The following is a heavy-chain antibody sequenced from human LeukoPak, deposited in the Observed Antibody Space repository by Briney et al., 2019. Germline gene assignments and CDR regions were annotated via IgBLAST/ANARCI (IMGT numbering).Heavy chain of an antibody. V-gene: IGHV3-21*01. CDR3: ARDRSGSYFGYFDN. CDR2: ISSSGNYI. Sequence: GGSLRLSXEASGFTFTTYGMNWVRQAPGQGLEWMSFISSSGNYIYYADSVKGRFTISRDNSKNSVYLQMNGLRVEDTAVYYCARDRSGSYFGYFDNWGQGTLVTVSS. D-gene: IGHD1-26*01. CDR1: GFTFTTYG. J-gene: IGHJ4*02.